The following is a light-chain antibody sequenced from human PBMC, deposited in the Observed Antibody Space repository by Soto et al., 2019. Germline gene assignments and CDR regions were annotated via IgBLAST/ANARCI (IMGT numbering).Light chain of an antibody. CDR3: QQNLGLHT. Sequence: DIHRTQPPSTLSPAVGYRFTIACRARKSISSCLAWYQQKPGQAPKLLIYRASSLASGIPARFSGSGSGTDFTLTISRLEPEDSAVYYCQQNLGLHTFGQGTKVDIK. CDR2: RAS. J-gene: IGKJ1*01. V-gene: IGKV1-5*03. CDR1: KSISSC.